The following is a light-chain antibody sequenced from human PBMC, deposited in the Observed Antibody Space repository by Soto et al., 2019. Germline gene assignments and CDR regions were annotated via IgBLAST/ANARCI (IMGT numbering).Light chain of an antibody. V-gene: IGLV1-44*01. CDR3: SAWDASLNGYV. Sequence: QSLLTQPPSASGTPGQRVTISCSGSSSNIGSKTVNWYQQLPGTAPKLLIYSNYQRPSGVPDRFSGSKSGTSASLAISGLQSEDEADYYCSAWDASLNGYVFGTGTKISDL. CDR2: SNY. CDR1: SSNIGSKT. J-gene: IGLJ1*01.